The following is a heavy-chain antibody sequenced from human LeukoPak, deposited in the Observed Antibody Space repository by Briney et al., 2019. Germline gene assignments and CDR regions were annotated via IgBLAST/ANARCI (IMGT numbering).Heavy chain of an antibody. J-gene: IGHJ3*02. D-gene: IGHD2-2*01. CDR3: AECSSTSCYFGNILNMAFDI. CDR1: GGTFSSYA. CDR2: IIPIFGTA. Sequence: SVKVSCKASGGTFSSYAISWVRQAPGQGLEWMGGIIPIFGTASYAQKFQGRVTITADESTSTAYMELSSLRSEDTAVYYCAECSSTSCYFGNILNMAFDIWGQGTMVTVSS. V-gene: IGHV1-69*13.